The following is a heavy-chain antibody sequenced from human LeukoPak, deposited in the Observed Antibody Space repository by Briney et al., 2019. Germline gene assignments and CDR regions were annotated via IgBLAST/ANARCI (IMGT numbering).Heavy chain of an antibody. J-gene: IGHJ4*02. CDR2: IYTSGST. Sequence: SETLSLTCTVSGGSISGYYWSWIRQPAGKGLEWIGRIYTSGSTNYNPSLKSRVTMSVDTSKNQFSLKLSSVTAADTAVYFCARYGVGGAYDHFDYWGQGTLVTVSS. D-gene: IGHD5-12*01. CDR1: GGSISGYY. V-gene: IGHV4-4*07. CDR3: ARYGVGGAYDHFDY.